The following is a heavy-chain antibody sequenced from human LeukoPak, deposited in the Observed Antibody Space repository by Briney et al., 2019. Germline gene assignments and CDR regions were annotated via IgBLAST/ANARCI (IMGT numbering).Heavy chain of an antibody. CDR3: TSRQGNDY. Sequence: XXMNWVXXXPGKGLEWVSSIGSSRSNIYYADSVKGRFTISRDNAKNSVYLQMNSLRAEDTAVYYCTSRQGNDYWGQGTLVTVSS. D-gene: IGHD3-10*01. J-gene: IGHJ4*02. V-gene: IGHV3-21*01. CDR2: IGSSRSNI. CDR1: XX.